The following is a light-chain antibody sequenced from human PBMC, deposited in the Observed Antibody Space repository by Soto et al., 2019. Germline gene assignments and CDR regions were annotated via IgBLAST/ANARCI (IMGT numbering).Light chain of an antibody. CDR2: GAS. Sequence: EIVMTQSPATLSVSPGERATLSCRASQSVSSNLPWYQQKPGQAPRLLIYGASTRATGIPARFSGSGSGTGFTLTISSLQSESFAVSYCQQYNNWPPWTFGQGTKVEIK. CDR3: QQYNNWPPWT. J-gene: IGKJ1*01. CDR1: QSVSSN. V-gene: IGKV3-15*01.